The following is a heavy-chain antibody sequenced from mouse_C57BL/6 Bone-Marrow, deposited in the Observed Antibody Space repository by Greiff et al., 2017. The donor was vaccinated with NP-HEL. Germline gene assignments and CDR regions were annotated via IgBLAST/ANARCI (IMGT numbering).Heavy chain of an antibody. Sequence: VQLKQSGAELVRPGASVTLSCKASGYTFTDYEMHWVKQTPVHGLEWIGAIDPETGGTAYNQKFKGKAILTADKSSSTAYMELRSLTSEDSAVYYCTRNWGYFDYWGQGTTLTVSS. CDR1: GYTFTDYE. CDR2: IDPETGGT. J-gene: IGHJ2*01. V-gene: IGHV1-15*01. D-gene: IGHD4-1*01. CDR3: TRNWGYFDY.